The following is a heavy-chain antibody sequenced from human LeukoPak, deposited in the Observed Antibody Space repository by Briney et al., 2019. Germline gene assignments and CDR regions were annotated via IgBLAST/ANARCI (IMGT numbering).Heavy chain of an antibody. Sequence: SGTPSPPLPVSGCPTNRGGCYWGWVPQPPGEGAGWSGSIYYSGSTYYNPSLKSRVTISVDTSKNQFSLKLSSVTAADTAVYYCARPGYCSSTSCPAHIWGQGTMVTVSS. V-gene: IGHV4-39*01. CDR1: GCPTNRGGCY. J-gene: IGHJ3*02. CDR2: IYYSGST. D-gene: IGHD2-2*01. CDR3: ARPGYCSSTSCPAHI.